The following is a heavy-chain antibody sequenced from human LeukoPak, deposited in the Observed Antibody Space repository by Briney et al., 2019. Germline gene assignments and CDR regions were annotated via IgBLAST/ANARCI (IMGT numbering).Heavy chain of an antibody. CDR1: GYTFTSYD. V-gene: IGHV1-8*01. J-gene: IGHJ4*02. D-gene: IGHD2-8*01. CDR3: ARIPPGGTSPPDY. CDR2: MSPNSGNT. Sequence: GASVKVSCKASGYTFTSYDINWVRQATGQGLEWMGWMSPNSGNTGYAQKFQGRLTITRSTSISTAYMELSSLRSDDTAVYYCARIPPGGTSPPDYWGQGTLVTVSS.